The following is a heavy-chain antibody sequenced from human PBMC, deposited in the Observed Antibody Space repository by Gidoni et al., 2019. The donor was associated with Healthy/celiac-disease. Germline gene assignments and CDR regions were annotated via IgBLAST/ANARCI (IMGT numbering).Heavy chain of an antibody. D-gene: IGHD6-19*01. CDR3: ATEQWLAPMGAYYFDY. CDR1: GYTPTELS. J-gene: IGHJ4*02. Sequence: QVQLVQSGAEVTKPGASVKVSCKVSGYTPTELSMHWVRQAPGKGLEWMGGFDPEDGETIDAQKFQGRVTMTEDTSTDTAYMELSSLRSEDTAVYYCATEQWLAPMGAYYFDYWGQGTLVTVSS. CDR2: FDPEDGET. V-gene: IGHV1-24*01.